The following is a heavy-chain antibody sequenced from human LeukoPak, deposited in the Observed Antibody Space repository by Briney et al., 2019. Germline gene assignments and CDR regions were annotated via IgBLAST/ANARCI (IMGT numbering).Heavy chain of an antibody. Sequence: GGSLRLSCAASGFTFSSYGMHWVRQAPGKGLEWVAVISYDGSNKYYADSVKGRFTISRDNSKNTLYLQMNSLRAEDTAVYYCAKARSTMIVVVHVYWGQGTLVTVSS. CDR3: AKARSTMIVVVHVY. D-gene: IGHD3-22*01. V-gene: IGHV3-30*18. CDR1: GFTFSSYG. J-gene: IGHJ4*02. CDR2: ISYDGSNK.